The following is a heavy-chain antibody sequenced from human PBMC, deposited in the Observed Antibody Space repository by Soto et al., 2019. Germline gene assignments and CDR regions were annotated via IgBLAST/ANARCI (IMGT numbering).Heavy chain of an antibody. J-gene: IGHJ4*02. CDR1: GGSIRSGGYY. CDR3: ARVDYGDFLYLFDY. D-gene: IGHD4-17*01. Sequence: SETLSLTCTVAGGSIRSGGYYWSWIRQHPGKGLEWIGYIYYSGSTYYNPSLKSRVTISVDTSKNQFSLKLSSVTAADTAVYYCARVDYGDFLYLFDYWGQGTLVTVSS. CDR2: IYYSGST. V-gene: IGHV4-31*03.